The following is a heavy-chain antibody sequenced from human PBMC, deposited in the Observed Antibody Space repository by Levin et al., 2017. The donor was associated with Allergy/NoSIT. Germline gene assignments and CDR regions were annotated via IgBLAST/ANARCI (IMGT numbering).Heavy chain of an antibody. CDR2: ISYDGSNK. Sequence: GGSLRLSCAASGFTFSSYAMHWVRQAPGKGLEWVAVISYDGSNKYYADSVKGRFTISRDNSKNTLYLQMNGLRAEDTAVYYCARALRIAAAGTPYYYYGMDVWGQGTTVTVSS. J-gene: IGHJ6*02. D-gene: IGHD6-13*01. CDR3: ARALRIAAAGTPYYYYGMDV. V-gene: IGHV3-30*04. CDR1: GFTFSSYA.